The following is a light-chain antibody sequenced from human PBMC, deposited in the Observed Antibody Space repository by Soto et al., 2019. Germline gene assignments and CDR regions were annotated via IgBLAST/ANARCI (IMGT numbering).Light chain of an antibody. J-gene: IGKJ5*01. Sequence: EVVMTQSPVTLSVSPWERATLSCMASQSVSSNYLAWYQQKPGQAPRLLIYGASSRATGIPDRFSGSGSGTDFTLTISRLGPEDFAVYYCQQYGSSPLTFGQGTRLEI. CDR3: QQYGSSPLT. CDR2: GAS. CDR1: QSVSSNY. V-gene: IGKV3-20*01.